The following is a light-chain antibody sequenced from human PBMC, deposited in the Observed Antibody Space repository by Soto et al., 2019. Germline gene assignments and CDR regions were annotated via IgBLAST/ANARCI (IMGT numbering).Light chain of an antibody. J-gene: IGLJ3*02. CDR1: SSDIGSHNF. CDR3: SSYTSTYIWV. V-gene: IGLV2-14*01. Sequence: QSALTQPASVSGSPGQSITISCTGTSSDIGSHNFVSWHQQHPGKAPKFIIYGVSNRPSGVSHRFSGSKSGNTASLTISGLKADDEADYYCSSYTSTYIWVFGGGTKVTVL. CDR2: GVS.